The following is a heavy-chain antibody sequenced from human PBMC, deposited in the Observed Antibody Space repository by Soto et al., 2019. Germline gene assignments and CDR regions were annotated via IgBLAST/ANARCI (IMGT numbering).Heavy chain of an antibody. CDR3: ATALYYYGSGYAFDI. CDR1: GYTLTELS. CDR2: FDPEDGET. J-gene: IGHJ3*02. Sequence: ASLKVSCKVSGYTLTELSMHWVRQAPGKGLEWMGGFDPEDGETIYAQKFQGRVTMTEDTSTDTAYMELSSLRSEDTAVYYCATALYYYGSGYAFDIWGQGTMVTVSS. D-gene: IGHD3-10*01. V-gene: IGHV1-24*01.